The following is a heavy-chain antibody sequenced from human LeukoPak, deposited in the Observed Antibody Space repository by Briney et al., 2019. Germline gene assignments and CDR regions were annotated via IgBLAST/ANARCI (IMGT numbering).Heavy chain of an antibody. CDR1: GFTFSSYG. D-gene: IGHD5-12*01. CDR2: ISYDGSNK. V-gene: IGHV3-30*18. J-gene: IGHJ4*02. CDR3: AKDQRGRPFDY. Sequence: PGGSLRLSCAASGFTFSSYGMHWVRQAPGKGLEWVAVISYDGSNKYYADSVKGRFTISRDNSKNTLYLQMNSLRAEDTAVYYCAKDQRGRPFDYWGQGTLVTVSS.